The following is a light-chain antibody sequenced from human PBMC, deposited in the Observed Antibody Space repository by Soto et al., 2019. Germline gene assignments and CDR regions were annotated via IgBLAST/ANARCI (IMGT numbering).Light chain of an antibody. J-gene: IGLJ1*01. CDR3: SSYTISSTHYV. CDR1: SIDVGGYNY. V-gene: IGLV2-14*01. Sequence: QSALTQPASVSGSPGQSITISCTGTSIDVGGYNYVSWYQQHPGKAPKLMIYEVSNRPSGVSNRFSGSKSGNTASLTSSGLQAEDEADYYCSSYTISSTHYVFGPVTKVTVL. CDR2: EVS.